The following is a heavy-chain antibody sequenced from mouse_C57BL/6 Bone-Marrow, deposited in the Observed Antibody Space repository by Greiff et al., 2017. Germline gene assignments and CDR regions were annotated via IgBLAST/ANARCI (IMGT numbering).Heavy chain of an antibody. CDR3: ARHYYGSSYYAMDY. J-gene: IGHJ4*01. D-gene: IGHD1-1*01. V-gene: IGHV5-12-2*01. Sequence: DVMLVESGGGLVQPGGSLKLSCAASGFTFRSYTMSWVRQTPEKRPEWVAYISNGGGSTYYPDTVKGRFPISRDNAKNTLYLQMSSLKSEDTAMYYCARHYYGSSYYAMDYWGQGTSVTVSS. CDR2: ISNGGGST. CDR1: GFTFRSYT.